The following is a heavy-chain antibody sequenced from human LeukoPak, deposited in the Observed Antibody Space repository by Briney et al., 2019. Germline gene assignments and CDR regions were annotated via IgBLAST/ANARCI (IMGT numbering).Heavy chain of an antibody. CDR3: APYDFWSGFDY. CDR2: INHSGST. V-gene: IGHV4-34*01. Sequence: PSETLSLTCAVYGGSFSGYYWSWIRQPPGKGLEWIGEINHSGSTNYNPSLKGRVTISVDTSKNQFSLKLSSVTAADTAVYYCAPYDFWSGFDYWGQGTLVTVSS. CDR1: GGSFSGYY. J-gene: IGHJ4*02. D-gene: IGHD3-3*01.